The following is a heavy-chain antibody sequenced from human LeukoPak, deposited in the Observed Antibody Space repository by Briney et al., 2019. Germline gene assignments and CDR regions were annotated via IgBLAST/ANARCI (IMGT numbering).Heavy chain of an antibody. CDR1: GYTFTSYA. CDR2: INVGNGNT. Sequence: ASVKVSCKASGYTFTSYAMHWVRQAPGQRLEWMGWINVGNGNTKYSQEFQGRVTITRDTSASTAYMELRSLRSDDTAVYYCATDRTGYSSGWDLDYWGQGTLVTVSS. J-gene: IGHJ4*02. CDR3: ATDRTGYSSGWDLDY. V-gene: IGHV1-3*01. D-gene: IGHD6-19*01.